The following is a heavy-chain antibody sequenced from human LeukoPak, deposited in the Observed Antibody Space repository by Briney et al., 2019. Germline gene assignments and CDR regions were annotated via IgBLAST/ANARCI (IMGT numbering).Heavy chain of an antibody. D-gene: IGHD3-9*01. J-gene: IGHJ3*02. CDR2: VYYSGTI. Sequence: SETLSLTCTVSGGAIDNYYWSWIRQPPGKGLEWIAYVYYSGTINYNPSLESRVTISVDTSKNQFSLKLSSVTAADTAVYYCARWGDILTGYYAFDIWGQGTMVTVSS. CDR1: GGAIDNYY. V-gene: IGHV4-59*12. CDR3: ARWGDILTGYYAFDI.